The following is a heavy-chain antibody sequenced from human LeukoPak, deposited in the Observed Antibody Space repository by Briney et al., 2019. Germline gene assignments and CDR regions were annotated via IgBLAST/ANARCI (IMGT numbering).Heavy chain of an antibody. CDR3: ARVEYSSSLYYYYYYGMDV. Sequence: SQTLSLTCTVSGGSISSGGYYWSWIRQHPGKGLEWIGYIYYSGSTYYNPSLKSRVTISVDTSKNQFSLKLSSVTAADTAVYYCARVEYSSSLYYYYYYGMDVRGQGTTVTVSS. D-gene: IGHD6-6*01. CDR2: IYYSGST. CDR1: GGSISSGGYY. J-gene: IGHJ6*02. V-gene: IGHV4-31*03.